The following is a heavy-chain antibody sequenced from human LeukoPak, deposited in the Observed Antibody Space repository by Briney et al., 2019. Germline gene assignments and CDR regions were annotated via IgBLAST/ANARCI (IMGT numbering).Heavy chain of an antibody. CDR2: ISGGSAYT. J-gene: IGHJ4*01. V-gene: IGHV3-23*01. D-gene: IGHD6-19*01. CDR3: AKDGGGWYTTGWYYFDF. CDR1: GFTFSNYA. Sequence: PGGSLRLSCAASGFTFSNYAMSWVRQAPGRGLEWVSSISGGSAYTYYADSVTGRFTISRDNSKNTVYLQMKSLRVEDTAIYYCAKDGGGWYTTGWYYFDFWGHGTLVTVSS.